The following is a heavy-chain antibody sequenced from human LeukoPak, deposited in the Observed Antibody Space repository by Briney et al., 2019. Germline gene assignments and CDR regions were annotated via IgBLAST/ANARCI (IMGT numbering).Heavy chain of an antibody. Sequence: PGGSLRLSCAASGFTFSDYYMSWIRQAPGKGLEWVSYISSSGSSIYYADSVKGRFTISRDNAKNSLYLQMNSLRAEDTAVYYCARDPRGSTSWQAVPWFDPWGQGTLVTVSS. D-gene: IGHD2-2*01. CDR1: GFTFSDYY. V-gene: IGHV3-11*04. CDR2: ISSSGSSI. CDR3: ARDPRGSTSWQAVPWFDP. J-gene: IGHJ5*02.